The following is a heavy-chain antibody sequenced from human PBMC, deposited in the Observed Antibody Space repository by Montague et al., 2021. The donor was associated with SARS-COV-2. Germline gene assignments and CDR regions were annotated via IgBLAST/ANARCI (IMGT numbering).Heavy chain of an antibody. Sequence: SETLSLTCTVSGGSISSSSYYWGWIRQPPGKGLEWIGSIYYSGSTYYNPSLKSRVTISVDTSKNQFSLKLSSVTAADTAVNYCARNPADYYGSGSYPTWENWFDPWGQGTLVTVSS. D-gene: IGHD3-10*01. CDR2: IYYSGST. CDR3: ARNPADYYGSGSYPTWENWFDP. CDR1: GGSISSSSYY. V-gene: IGHV4-39*01. J-gene: IGHJ5*02.